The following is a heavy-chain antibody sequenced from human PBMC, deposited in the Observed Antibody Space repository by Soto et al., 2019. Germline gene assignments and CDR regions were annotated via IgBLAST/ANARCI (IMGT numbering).Heavy chain of an antibody. Sequence: PGGSLRLSCEGSGFTFSDYYISWIRQAPGKGLEWVSSIAGNGGDISYADSVKGRFTISRDNSKSTLFLQMDSLRAEDTAIYYCAKKYYGNYPFDHWGQGTLVTVSS. CDR2: IAGNGGDI. D-gene: IGHD1-7*01. J-gene: IGHJ4*02. CDR3: AKKYYGNYPFDH. CDR1: GFTFSDYY. V-gene: IGHV3-23*01.